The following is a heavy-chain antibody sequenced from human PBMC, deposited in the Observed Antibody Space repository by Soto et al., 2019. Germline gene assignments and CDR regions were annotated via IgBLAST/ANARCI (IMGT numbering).Heavy chain of an antibody. D-gene: IGHD6-13*01. V-gene: IGHV3-74*01. CDR2: INSDGSST. CDR1: GFTFSSYW. CDR3: ARDFSRIDAAGTGGVDP. J-gene: IGHJ5*02. Sequence: EVQLVESGGGLVQPGGSLRLSCAASGFTFSSYWMHWVHQAPGKGLVWVSRINSDGSSTSYADSVKGRFTISRDNAKNTLCLQMNSLRAADTAVYDGARDFSRIDAAGTGGVDPWGQGNLVTVSS.